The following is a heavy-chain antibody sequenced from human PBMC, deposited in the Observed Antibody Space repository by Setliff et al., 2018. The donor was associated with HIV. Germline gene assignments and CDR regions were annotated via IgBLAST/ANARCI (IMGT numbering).Heavy chain of an antibody. Sequence: PSETLSLTCTVSGGSMSTYYWSWIRQPPGKGLEWIGYIYTSGSTNYNPSLRSRVTISVDTSKNQFSLKLSSVTAADTAVYYCARTQQTYYYDSSGYNFDYWGQGTLVTVSS. V-gene: IGHV4-4*08. CDR2: IYTSGST. CDR1: GGSMSTYY. J-gene: IGHJ4*02. D-gene: IGHD3-22*01. CDR3: ARTQQTYYYDSSGYNFDY.